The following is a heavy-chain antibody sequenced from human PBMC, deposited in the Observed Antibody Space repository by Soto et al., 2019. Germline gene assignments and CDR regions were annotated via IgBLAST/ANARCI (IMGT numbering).Heavy chain of an antibody. J-gene: IGHJ4*02. V-gene: IGHV3-23*01. CDR2: VSGSGAYT. CDR1: GFTFSTYS. D-gene: IGHD6-6*01. Sequence: GGSLRLSCAASGFTFSTYSMSWVRQAPGKGLEWVSAVSGSGAYTYYAESVKGRFTISRDNSKNTVYLQMKSLRDEDTAVYYCAKEAARPFPFDYWGQGTLVTVSS. CDR3: AKEAARPFPFDY.